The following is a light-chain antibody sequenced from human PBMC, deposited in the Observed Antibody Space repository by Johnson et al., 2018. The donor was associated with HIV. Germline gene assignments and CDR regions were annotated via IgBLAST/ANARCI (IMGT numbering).Light chain of an antibody. J-gene: IGLJ1*01. CDR3: GTWASSLSAGV. V-gene: IGLV1-51*01. CDR1: SSNIGNNY. CDR2: DNN. Sequence: QSVLTQPPSVSAAPGQKVTISCYGSSSNIGNNYVSWYQQLPGTAPKLLIYDNNKRPSGIPDRFSGSKSGTSATLGITGLQTGDEADYYCGTWASSLSAGVLGTGTKVTVL.